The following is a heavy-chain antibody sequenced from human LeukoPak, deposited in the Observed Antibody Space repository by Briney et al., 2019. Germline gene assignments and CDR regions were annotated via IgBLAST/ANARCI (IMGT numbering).Heavy chain of an antibody. CDR1: GGSFSGYY. V-gene: IGHV4-34*01. CDR3: ARDSGTTGEVKFDP. CDR2: INHSGST. J-gene: IGHJ5*02. D-gene: IGHD3-10*01. Sequence: PSETLSLTCAVYGGSFSGYYWSWIRQPPGKGLEWIGEINHSGSTNYNPSLKSRVTISVDTSKNQFSLKLRSVTAADTAVYYCARDSGTTGEVKFDPWGQGILVTVSS.